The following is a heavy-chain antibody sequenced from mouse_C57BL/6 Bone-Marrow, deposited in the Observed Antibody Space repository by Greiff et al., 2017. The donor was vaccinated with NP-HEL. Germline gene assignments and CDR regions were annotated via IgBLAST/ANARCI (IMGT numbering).Heavy chain of an antibody. CDR3: ARSAVPQRDAMDD. CDR2: INPNNGGT. D-gene: IGHD6-1*01. CDR1: GYTFTDYY. Sequence: VQLQQSGPELVKPGASVKISCKASGYTFTDYYMNWVKQSHGKSLEWIGDINPNNGGTSYNQKFKGKATLTVDKSSSTDYMELRSLTSEDSAVYYCARSAVPQRDAMDDWGKGTSVTVSS. J-gene: IGHJ4*01. V-gene: IGHV1-26*01.